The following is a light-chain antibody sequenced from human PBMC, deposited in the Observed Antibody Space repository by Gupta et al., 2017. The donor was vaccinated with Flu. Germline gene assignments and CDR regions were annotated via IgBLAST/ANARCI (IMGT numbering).Light chain of an antibody. V-gene: IGKV3-15*01. J-gene: IGKJ1*01. Sequence: EIVLPQSPATLSVSPGERATLSCRASQSVSTKLAWYQQKPGQVPRLLIYDASTRATGIPARFSGSGSGTEFTLTISSLQSEDFAVYYCQQYNDWPRTFGQGTKVEIK. CDR2: DAS. CDR1: QSVSTK. CDR3: QQYNDWPRT.